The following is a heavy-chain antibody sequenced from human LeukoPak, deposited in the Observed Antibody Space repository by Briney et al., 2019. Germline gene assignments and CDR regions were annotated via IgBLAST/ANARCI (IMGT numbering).Heavy chain of an antibody. CDR1: GFTFSSYW. CDR3: VREARESGGFDY. J-gene: IGHJ4*02. V-gene: IGHV3-7*01. D-gene: IGHD5-24*01. CDR2: IKQDGSEK. Sequence: PGGSLRLSCAGSGFTFSSYWMTWVRQAPGKGLEWVANIKQDGSEKYYVDSVKDRFTISRDNAKNSLYLQMNSLRAEDTAVYYCVREARESGGFDYWGQGTLVTVSS.